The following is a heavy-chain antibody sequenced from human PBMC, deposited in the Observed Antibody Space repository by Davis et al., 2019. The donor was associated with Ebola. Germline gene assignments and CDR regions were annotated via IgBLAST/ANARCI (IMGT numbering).Heavy chain of an antibody. CDR1: GYTFTSYD. CDR3: AKRVEYSSSFAYFDY. V-gene: IGHV1-8*01. Sequence: ASVKVSCKASGYTFTSYDINWVRQTTGQGLEWMGWMNPNSGNTGYAQKFQGRVTMTRNTSISTAYMELSSLRSEDTAVYYCAKRVEYSSSFAYFDYWGQGALVTVSS. CDR2: MNPNSGNT. J-gene: IGHJ4*02. D-gene: IGHD6-6*01.